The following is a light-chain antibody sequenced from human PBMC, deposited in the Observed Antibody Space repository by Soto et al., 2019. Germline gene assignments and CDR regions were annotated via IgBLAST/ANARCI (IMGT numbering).Light chain of an antibody. CDR2: EVS. Sequence: QSALTQPASVSGSPGQSITISCTGTSSDVGGYNYVSWYQQHPGKDPKLMIYEVSNRPSGVSNRFSGSKSGNTASRTISGLQAEDEADYYCSSYTSSSTRVFGVGTQLTVL. V-gene: IGLV2-14*01. CDR1: SSDVGGYNY. CDR3: SSYTSSSTRV. J-gene: IGLJ3*02.